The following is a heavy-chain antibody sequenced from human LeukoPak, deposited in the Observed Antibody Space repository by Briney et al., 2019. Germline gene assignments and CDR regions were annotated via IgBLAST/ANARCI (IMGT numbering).Heavy chain of an antibody. J-gene: IGHJ2*01. V-gene: IGHV4-59*08. D-gene: IGHD3-22*01. CDR2: IYYSGST. Sequence: PSETLSLTCTVSGGSISSYYWSWIRQPPGKGLEWIGYIYYSGSTNYNPSLKSRVTISVDTSKNQFSLKLSSVTAADTAVYYCARTYYYDSSGYSPWYFDLWGRGTLVTVSS. CDR3: ARTYYYDSSGYSPWYFDL. CDR1: GGSISSYY.